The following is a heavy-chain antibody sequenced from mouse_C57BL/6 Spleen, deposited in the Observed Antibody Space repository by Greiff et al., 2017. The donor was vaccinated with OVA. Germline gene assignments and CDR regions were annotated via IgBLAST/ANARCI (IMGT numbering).Heavy chain of an antibody. CDR3: ARYDGYDGWYFDV. D-gene: IGHD2-3*01. CDR2: ISGGGGNT. V-gene: IGHV5-9*01. J-gene: IGHJ1*03. CDR1: GFTFSSYT. Sequence: EVKLVESGGGLVKPGGSLKLSCAASGFTFSSYTMSWVRQTPEKRLDWVATISGGGGNTYYPDSVKGRFTISRDNAKNTLYLQMSSLRSEDTALYYCARYDGYDGWYFDVWGTGTTVTVSS.